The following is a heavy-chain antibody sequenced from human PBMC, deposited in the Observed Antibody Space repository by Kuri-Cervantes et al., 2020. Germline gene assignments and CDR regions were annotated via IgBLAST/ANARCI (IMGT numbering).Heavy chain of an antibody. CDR1: GFTFSPYS. CDR3: ARETGDQAFDI. J-gene: IGHJ3*02. V-gene: IGHV3-21*01. CDR2: ISPRSDYI. Sequence: ETLSLTCVGSGFTFSPYSLNWVRQAPGKGLEWVSCISPRSDYISYVDSVEGRFTISRDNAKSSLFLQMNSLRAEDTAIYYCARETGDQAFDIWGQGTMVTVSS. D-gene: IGHD2-21*01.